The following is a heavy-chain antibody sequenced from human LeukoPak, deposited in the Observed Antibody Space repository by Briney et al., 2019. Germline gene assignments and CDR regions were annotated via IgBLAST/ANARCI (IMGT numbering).Heavy chain of an antibody. CDR2: IYYSGRT. J-gene: IGHJ5*02. Sequence: SETLSLTCTVSGGSISNYYWSWIRQPPGKGLEWIGYIYYSGRTRYNPSLKSPVTISVDTSKNQFSLRLSSVTAADTAVYYCARVSNQLLYNWFDPWGQGTLVTVSS. CDR1: GGSISNYY. D-gene: IGHD2-2*01. V-gene: IGHV4-59*01. CDR3: ARVSNQLLYNWFDP.